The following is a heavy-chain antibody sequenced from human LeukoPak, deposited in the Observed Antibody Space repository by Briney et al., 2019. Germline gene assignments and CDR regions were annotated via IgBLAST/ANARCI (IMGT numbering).Heavy chain of an antibody. CDR1: GGTFSSYA. V-gene: IGHV1-2*02. CDR2: INPNSGGT. CDR3: ARTQKGGYSYGFIDY. Sequence: ASVKVSCKASGGTFSSYAISWVRQAPGQGLEWMGWINPNSGGTNYAQKFQGRVTMTRDTSISTAYMELSRLRSDDTAVYYCARTQKGGYSYGFIDYWGQGTLVTVSS. D-gene: IGHD5-18*01. J-gene: IGHJ4*02.